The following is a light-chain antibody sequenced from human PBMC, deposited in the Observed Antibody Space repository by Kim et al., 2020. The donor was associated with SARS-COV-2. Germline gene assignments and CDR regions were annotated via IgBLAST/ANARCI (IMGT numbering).Light chain of an antibody. Sequence: DIQMTQSPSSLSASARDTVTITCRASRGISNYLAWYQQKPGNAPNLLIHSASTLQSGVPSRFSGSGSGTDFTLTITSLQPEDVATYYCQVSTGAPYTFGQGTKLEI. V-gene: IGKV1-27*01. CDR3: QVSTGAPYT. CDR2: SAS. CDR1: RGISNY. J-gene: IGKJ2*01.